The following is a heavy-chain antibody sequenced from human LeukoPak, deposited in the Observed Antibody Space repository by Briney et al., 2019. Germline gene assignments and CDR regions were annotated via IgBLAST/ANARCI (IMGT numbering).Heavy chain of an antibody. CDR2: ISGRSESK. J-gene: IGHJ3*02. CDR3: ARPTGSYGFDI. D-gene: IGHD4-17*01. CDR1: GFTFSTYS. V-gene: IGHV3-48*01. Sequence: QPGGSLRLSCAASGFTFSTYSMNWVRQAPGKGLEWVSYISGRSESKSYADSAKGRFTISRDNAKNSLYLQMNSLRVEDTALYYCARPTGSYGFDIWGQGAMVTVSS.